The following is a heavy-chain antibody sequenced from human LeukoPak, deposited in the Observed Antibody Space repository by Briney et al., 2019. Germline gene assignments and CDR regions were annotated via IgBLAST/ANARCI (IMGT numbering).Heavy chain of an antibody. J-gene: IGHJ4*02. D-gene: IGHD6-19*01. Sequence: GGSLRLSCAASGFTFSNAWMSWVRQPPGKGLEWVGRIKSKTDGGTTDYAAPVKGRFTISRDDSKNTLYLQMNSLKTEDTAVYYCTTDRGGWYSGGPYWGQGTLVTVSS. V-gene: IGHV3-15*01. CDR1: GFTFSNAW. CDR3: TTDRGGWYSGGPY. CDR2: IKSKTDGGTT.